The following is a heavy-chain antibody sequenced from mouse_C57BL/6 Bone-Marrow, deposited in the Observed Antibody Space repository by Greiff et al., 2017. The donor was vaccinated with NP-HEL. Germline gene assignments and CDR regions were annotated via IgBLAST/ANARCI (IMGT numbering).Heavy chain of an antibody. V-gene: IGHV5-4*03. CDR1: GFTFSSYA. CDR2: ISDGGSYT. CDR3: ARYGTTTTVVADY. J-gene: IGHJ2*01. Sequence: EVKVVESGGGLVKPGGSLKLSCAASGFTFSSYAMSWVRQTPEKRLEWVATISDGGSYTYYPDNVKGRFTISRDNAKNNLYLQMSHLKSEDTAMYYCARYGTTTTVVADYWGQGTTLTVSS. D-gene: IGHD1-1*01.